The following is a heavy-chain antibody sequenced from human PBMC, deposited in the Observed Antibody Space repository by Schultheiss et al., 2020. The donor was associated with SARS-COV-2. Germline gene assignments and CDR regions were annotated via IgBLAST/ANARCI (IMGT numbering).Heavy chain of an antibody. J-gene: IGHJ5*02. D-gene: IGHD1-26*01. CDR1: GFTFSSNA. Sequence: GGSLRLSCAASGFTFSSNAMSWVRQAPGKGLEWVSAISGPGSTTYYADSVKGRFTISRDNSKNTLYLQMNSLRAEDTAVYYCARVMRGSYYVRWFDPWGQGTLVTVSS. V-gene: IGHV3-23*01. CDR3: ARVMRGSYYVRWFDP. CDR2: ISGPGSTT.